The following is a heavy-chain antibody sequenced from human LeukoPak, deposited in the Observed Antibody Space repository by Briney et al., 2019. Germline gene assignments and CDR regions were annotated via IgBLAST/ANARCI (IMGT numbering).Heavy chain of an antibody. D-gene: IGHD3-10*01. V-gene: IGHV3-66*01. J-gene: IGHJ4*02. CDR3: ARDLGINYYGSGSFDY. Sequence: QTGGSLRLSCVASGFTVSSNHMSWVRRAPGKGLEWVSVIFGGGSTDYADSVRGRFTISRDNPKNTLYLQMNSLRAEDTAVYYCARDLGINYYGSGSFDYWGQGTLVTVSS. CDR2: IFGGGST. CDR1: GFTVSSNH.